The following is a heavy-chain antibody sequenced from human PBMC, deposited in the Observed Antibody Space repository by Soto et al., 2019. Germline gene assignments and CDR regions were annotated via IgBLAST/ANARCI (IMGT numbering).Heavy chain of an antibody. CDR1: GGSINRGAYY. J-gene: IGHJ5*02. Sequence: QVQLQESGPGLVKPSQTLSLTCTVSGGSINRGAYYWSWIRQLPGKGLEWIGYIYYSGSTYSNPSLKSRLTMSMDTSKNQFSLRLRSVTAADTAVYYCAKAAGGENVWGNYRFYRFDPWGQGTLVTVSS. CDR3: AKAAGGENVWGNYRFYRFDP. D-gene: IGHD3-16*02. CDR2: IYYSGST. V-gene: IGHV4-31*03.